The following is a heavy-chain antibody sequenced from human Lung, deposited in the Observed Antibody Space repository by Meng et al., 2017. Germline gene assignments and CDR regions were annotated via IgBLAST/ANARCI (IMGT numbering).Heavy chain of an antibody. CDR1: GGSFSDYY. J-gene: IGHJ4*02. V-gene: IGHV4-34*01. Sequence: QVQLQQWGAGLLKPSETLSRTCVVPGGSFSDYYWSWIRQPPGKGLEWIGEINHSGSTNYNPSLESRATISVDTSQNNLSLKLSSVTAADSAVYYCARGPTTMAHDFDYWGQGTLVTVSS. CDR3: ARGPTTMAHDFDY. CDR2: INHSGST. D-gene: IGHD4-11*01.